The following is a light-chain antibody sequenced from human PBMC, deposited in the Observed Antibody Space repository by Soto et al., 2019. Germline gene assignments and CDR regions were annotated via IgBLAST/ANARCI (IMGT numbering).Light chain of an antibody. CDR1: SSNIGSNY. J-gene: IGLJ3*02. Sequence: QPVLTQPPSASGTPGQRVTISCSGSSSNIGSNYVYWYQQLPGTAPKLLIYRNNQRPSGVPDRFSGSKSGTSASLAISGLRSEDEADYYCAAWDDSLSAQVFGGGTQLTVL. CDR3: AAWDDSLSAQV. CDR2: RNN. V-gene: IGLV1-47*01.